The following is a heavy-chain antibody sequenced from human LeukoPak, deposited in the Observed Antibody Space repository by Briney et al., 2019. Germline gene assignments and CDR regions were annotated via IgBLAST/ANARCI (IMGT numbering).Heavy chain of an antibody. Sequence: ASVKVSCKVSGYTLTELSMHWVRQAPGKGLEWMGGFDPEDGETIYAQEFQGRVTMTEDTSTDTAYMELSSLRSEDTAVYYCATDQPGYSYGDGYFDYWGQGTLVTVSS. CDR1: GYTLTELS. CDR3: ATDQPGYSYGDGYFDY. D-gene: IGHD5-18*01. J-gene: IGHJ4*02. V-gene: IGHV1-24*01. CDR2: FDPEDGET.